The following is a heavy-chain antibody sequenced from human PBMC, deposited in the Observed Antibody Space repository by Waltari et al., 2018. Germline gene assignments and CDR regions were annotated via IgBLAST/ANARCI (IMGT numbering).Heavy chain of an antibody. CDR2: IYYSGST. V-gene: IGHV4-61*01. CDR3: ARGAGAVAGHTYFDY. J-gene: IGHJ4*02. D-gene: IGHD6-19*01. CDR1: GGPVNSASYY. Sequence: QVQLQESGPGLVKPSETLSLTCTVSGGPVNSASYYWTWIRQPPGKGLEWIAYIYYSGSTNYNPSLKSRVTISVDTSKNQFSLNLYSVTAADTAVYYCARGAGAVAGHTYFDYWGQGTLVTVSS.